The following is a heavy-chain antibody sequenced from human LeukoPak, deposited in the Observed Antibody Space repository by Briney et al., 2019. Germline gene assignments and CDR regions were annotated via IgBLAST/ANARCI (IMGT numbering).Heavy chain of an antibody. CDR3: AKVEYSSSSRIGFGYYFDY. V-gene: IGHV3-23*01. CDR2: ISGSGGST. D-gene: IGHD6-13*01. J-gene: IGHJ4*02. CDR1: GFTVSSNY. Sequence: PGGSLRLSCAASGFTVSSNYMSWVRQAPGKGLEWVSAISGSGGSTYYADSVKGRFTISRDNSKNTLYLQMNSLRAEDTAVYYCAKVEYSSSSRIGFGYYFDYWGQGTLVTVSS.